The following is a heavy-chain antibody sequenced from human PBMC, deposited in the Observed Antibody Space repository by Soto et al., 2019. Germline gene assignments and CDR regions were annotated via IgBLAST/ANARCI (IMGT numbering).Heavy chain of an antibody. CDR1: GGSISSDDYS. V-gene: IGHV4-30-2*01. CDR2: IYHSGST. Sequence: QLQLQESGSGLVKPSQTLSLTCAVSGGSISSDDYSWSWIRQPPGKGLEWIGYIYHSGSTYYNPSLKSRVTLSVDRSKNQFSLKLNSVTAADTAVYYCARALPSDCSSTSCTGQYFDYWGQGTLVTVSS. J-gene: IGHJ4*02. CDR3: ARALPSDCSSTSCTGQYFDY. D-gene: IGHD2-2*01.